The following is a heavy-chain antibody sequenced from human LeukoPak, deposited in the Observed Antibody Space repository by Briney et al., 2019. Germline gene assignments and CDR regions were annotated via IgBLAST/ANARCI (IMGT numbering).Heavy chain of an antibody. D-gene: IGHD6-6*01. J-gene: IGHJ3*02. CDR3: ARQAQTAFDI. Sequence: ASVKISCKASGYTFTNYYMHWVRQAPGQGLEWIGIINSSGGSTTCAQKFQGRVTMTRDTSTSTVYMEVSSLRSEDTAMYYCARQAQTAFDIWGQGTMVTVSS. CDR2: INSSGGST. CDR1: GYTFTNYY. V-gene: IGHV1-46*01.